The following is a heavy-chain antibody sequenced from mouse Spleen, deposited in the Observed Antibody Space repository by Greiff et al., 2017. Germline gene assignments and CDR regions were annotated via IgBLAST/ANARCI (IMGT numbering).Heavy chain of an antibody. J-gene: IGHJ2*01. CDR2: ISYSGST. V-gene: IGHV3-1*01. CDR1: GYSITSGYD. CDR3: ARENPTNYFDY. Sequence: EVQLQQSGPGMVKPSQSLSLTCTVTGYSITSGYDWHWIRHFPGNKLEWMGYISYSGSTNYNPSLKSRISITHDTSKNHFFLKLNSVTTEDTATYYCARENPTNYFDYWGQGTTLTVSS.